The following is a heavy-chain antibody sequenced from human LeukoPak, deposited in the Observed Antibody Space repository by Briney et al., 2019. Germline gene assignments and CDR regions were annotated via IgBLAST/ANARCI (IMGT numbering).Heavy chain of an antibody. D-gene: IGHD3-10*01. CDR3: AEGHVLLWFGELFPPGHYGMDV. J-gene: IGHJ6*04. CDR2: INHSGST. Sequence: SETLSLTCAVYGGSFSGYYWSWIRQPPGKGLEWIGEINHSGSTNYNPSLKSRVTISVDTSKNQFSLKLSSVTAADTAVYYCAEGHVLLWFGELFPPGHYGMDVWSKGTTVTVSS. CDR1: GGSFSGYY. V-gene: IGHV4-34*01.